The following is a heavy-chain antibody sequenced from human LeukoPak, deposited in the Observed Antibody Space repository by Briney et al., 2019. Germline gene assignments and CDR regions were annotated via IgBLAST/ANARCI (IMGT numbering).Heavy chain of an antibody. CDR3: AKGLIGAGTYYYYYGMDV. CDR1: GFTFSSYA. CDR2: ISGSGGST. Sequence: PGGSLRLSCAASGFTFSSYAMSWVRQAPGKGLEWVSAISGSGGSTYYADSVKGRFTISRDNSKNTLYLQMNSLRAEDTAVYYCAKGLIGAGTYYYYYGMDVWGQGTTVTVSS. D-gene: IGHD1-26*01. J-gene: IGHJ6*02. V-gene: IGHV3-23*01.